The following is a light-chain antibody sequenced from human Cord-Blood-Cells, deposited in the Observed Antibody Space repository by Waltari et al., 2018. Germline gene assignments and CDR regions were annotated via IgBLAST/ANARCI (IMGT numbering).Light chain of an antibody. CDR2: DVS. CDR1: SSDVGGYNY. CDR3: SSYTSSSTSLYV. Sequence: QSALTQPASVSGSPGQSITISCTGTSSDVGGYNYVSWYQQHPGKAPKLMIYDVSNRPSGVSNRFSGSKSGNTASLTISVLQAEDEADYYCSSYTSSSTSLYVFGTGTKVTVL. J-gene: IGLJ1*01. V-gene: IGLV2-14*01.